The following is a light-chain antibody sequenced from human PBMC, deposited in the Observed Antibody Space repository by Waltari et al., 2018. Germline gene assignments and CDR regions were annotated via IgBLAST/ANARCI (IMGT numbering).Light chain of an antibody. Sequence: ELVLTQSPGTLSLSRGARATVSCRASQSVSRALAGYQQKPGQAPRLLIYGASTRATGIPDRFSGSGSGTDFSLTISRLEPDDFAVYYCQHYLRLPVTFGQGTTVEI. J-gene: IGKJ1*01. CDR1: QSVSRA. CDR3: QHYLRLPVT. CDR2: GAS. V-gene: IGKV3-20*01.